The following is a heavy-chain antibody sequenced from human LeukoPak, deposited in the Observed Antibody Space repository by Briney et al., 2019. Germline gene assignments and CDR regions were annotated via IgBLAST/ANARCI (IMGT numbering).Heavy chain of an antibody. CDR1: GFTFRTYN. J-gene: IGHJ4*02. V-gene: IGHV3-48*01. D-gene: IGHD5-12*01. CDR2: ITSGGTTI. Sequence: GGSLRLSCAASGFTFRTYNMNRVRQAPGKGLEWVSYITSGGTTIYYADSVKGRFTISRDNAKNSLYLQMNSLRAEDTAVYYCARTIGYSGYDQRDYWGQGTLVTVSS. CDR3: ARTIGYSGYDQRDY.